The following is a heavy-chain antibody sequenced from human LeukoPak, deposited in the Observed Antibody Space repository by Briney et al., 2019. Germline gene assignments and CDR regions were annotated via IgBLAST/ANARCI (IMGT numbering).Heavy chain of an antibody. D-gene: IGHD3-10*01. V-gene: IGHV3-48*03. J-gene: IGHJ4*02. CDR3: AGSYGSGSFDY. Sequence: GGSLRLSCAASGFTFSSYEMNWVRQAPGKGLEWVSYISSSGRTTYYADSVKGRFTISRDNAKNSLYLQMNSLRAEDTAVYYCAGSYGSGSFDYWGQGTLVTVSS. CDR2: ISSSGRTT. CDR1: GFTFSSYE.